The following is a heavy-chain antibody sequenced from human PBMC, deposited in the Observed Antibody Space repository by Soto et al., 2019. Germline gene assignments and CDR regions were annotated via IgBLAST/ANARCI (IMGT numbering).Heavy chain of an antibody. CDR3: VRDRGYPDSFDV. V-gene: IGHV3-9*01. Sequence: GGSLRLSCAVSGFRFDGYAMHWVRHAPGKGLEWVSGISWNSGIIGYADSVKGRFTISRDNAKNTLYLQMHSLRAEDTALYFCVRDRGYPDSFDVWGRGTMVTVSS. D-gene: IGHD1-1*01. CDR2: ISWNSGII. CDR1: GFRFDGYA. J-gene: IGHJ3*01.